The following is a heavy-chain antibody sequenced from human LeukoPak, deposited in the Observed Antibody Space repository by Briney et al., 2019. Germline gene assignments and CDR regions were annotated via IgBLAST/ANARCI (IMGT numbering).Heavy chain of an antibody. CDR1: GYTFTSFG. CDR3: ARASKVGANFSGY. Sequence: ASVKVSCKTSGYTFTSFGISWVRQAPGQGLEWMGWISAYNGNTNFAQKFQGRVTLTTDTSTTTAYMELRSLTSDDTAVYYCARASKVGANFSGYWGQGTLVTVSS. V-gene: IGHV1-18*01. CDR2: ISAYNGNT. D-gene: IGHD1-26*01. J-gene: IGHJ4*02.